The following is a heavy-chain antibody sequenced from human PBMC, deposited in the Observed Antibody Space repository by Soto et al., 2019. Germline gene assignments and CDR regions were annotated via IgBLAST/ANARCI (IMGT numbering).Heavy chain of an antibody. V-gene: IGHV3-30*18. Sequence: GGSLRLSCAASGFTFSSYGMHWVRQAPGKGLEWVAVISYDGSNKYYADSVKGRFTISRDNSKNTLYLQMNSLRAEDTAVYYCAKEFVGGYAYWGQGTLVTVSS. CDR1: GFTFSSYG. J-gene: IGHJ4*02. CDR2: ISYDGSNK. CDR3: AKEFVGGYAY. D-gene: IGHD5-12*01.